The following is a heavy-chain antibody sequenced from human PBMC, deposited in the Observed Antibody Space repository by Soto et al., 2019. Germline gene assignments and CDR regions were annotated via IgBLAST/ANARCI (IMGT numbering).Heavy chain of an antibody. D-gene: IGHD1-26*01. J-gene: IGHJ6*02. V-gene: IGHV3-53*01. CDR2: IYSGGST. CDR3: AREHIVGATTSYYNAMDV. CDR1: GFTVSSNY. Sequence: GGSLRLSCAASGFTVSSNYMSWVRQAPGKGVEWVSVIYSGGSTSYADAVKGRFTISRDNSQNTLYLQMNSLRAEDTAVYYCAREHIVGATTSYYNAMDVWGQGTTVTVSS.